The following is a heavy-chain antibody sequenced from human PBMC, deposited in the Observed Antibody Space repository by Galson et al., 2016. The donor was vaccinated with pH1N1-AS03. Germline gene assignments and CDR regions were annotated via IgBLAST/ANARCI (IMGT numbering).Heavy chain of an antibody. CDR2: IGTSSTYI. CDR1: GFIFSAYP. D-gene: IGHD1-7*01. Sequence: LRLSCAASGFIFSAYPMNWVRQAPGKGLEWVSFIGTSSTYIYYADSVKGRSTISRDNMKKSLYLQLNSLRAEDTGIYYCTRDRGWNYGGLDLWGQGTLVTVSS. CDR3: TRDRGWNYGGLDL. V-gene: IGHV3-21*01. J-gene: IGHJ5*02.